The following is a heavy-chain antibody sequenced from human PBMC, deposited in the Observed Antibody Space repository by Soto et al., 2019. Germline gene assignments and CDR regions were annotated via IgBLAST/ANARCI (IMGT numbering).Heavy chain of an antibody. V-gene: IGHV5-51*01. J-gene: IGHJ4*02. CDR2: IYPGDSDS. CDR1: GYNFAGFW. Sequence: PXESLKVSCRCSGYNFAGFWLALVLQRPGKGLEWMGSIYPGDSDSSYSPSFQGQVTISADKSTNTAYLQWHSLKPSDSAVYYCARIDRGAINLYYFDFWGQGDLVTVSS. D-gene: IGHD1-1*01. CDR3: ARIDRGAINLYYFDF.